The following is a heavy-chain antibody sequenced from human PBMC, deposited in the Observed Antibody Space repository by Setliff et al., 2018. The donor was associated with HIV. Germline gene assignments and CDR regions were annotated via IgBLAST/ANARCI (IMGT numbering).Heavy chain of an antibody. Sequence: ASVKVSCKASGYIFTDYYMHWVRQAPGQGLEWMGIINPSGGSTSYAQKFQGRVTMTRDTSTSTVYMELSSLRSEDTAVYYCASGIVGATWLGAFDIWGQGTMVTVSS. CDR3: ASGIVGATWLGAFDI. CDR1: GYIFTDYY. D-gene: IGHD1-26*01. CDR2: INPSGGST. J-gene: IGHJ3*02. V-gene: IGHV1-46*01.